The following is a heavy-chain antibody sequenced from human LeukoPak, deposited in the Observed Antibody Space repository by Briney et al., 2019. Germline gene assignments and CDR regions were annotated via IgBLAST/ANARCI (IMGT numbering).Heavy chain of an antibody. V-gene: IGHV3-30*18. CDR1: GFSVSTSV. CDR3: AKGKDLYGAIDI. J-gene: IGHJ3*02. Sequence: PGNSLRLSCAPSGFSVSTSVMHWVRQAPGKGLDWAAIISFDGTTKYYADSVKGRFTISRDNSKNTVFLQMDNLRVEDTAVYYCAKGKDLYGAIDIWGQGTMDTVSS. D-gene: IGHD2-2*02. CDR2: ISFDGTTK.